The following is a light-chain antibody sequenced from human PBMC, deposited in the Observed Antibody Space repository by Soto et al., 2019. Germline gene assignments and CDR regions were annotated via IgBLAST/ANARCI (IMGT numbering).Light chain of an antibody. V-gene: IGLV2-8*01. CDR2: EVS. CDR1: SSDVGAYNY. CDR3: SSYAGSNNLI. Sequence: QSALTQPPSASGSPGQSVTLSCTGTSSDVGAYNYVSWYQQHPGKAPKLVIYEVSKRPSGVPDRFSGSQSGNTASLTVSGLHTDDEADYYCSSYAGSNNLIFGGGTKLTVL. J-gene: IGLJ2*01.